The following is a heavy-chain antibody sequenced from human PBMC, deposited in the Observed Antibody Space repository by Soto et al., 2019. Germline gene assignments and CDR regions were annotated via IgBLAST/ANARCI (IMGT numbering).Heavy chain of an antibody. J-gene: IGHJ3*02. V-gene: IGHV4-4*02. CDR1: GGSISSSNW. Sequence: SETLSLTCAVSGGSISSSNWWSWVRQPPGKGLEWIGEIYHSGSANYNPSLKSRVTISVDKSKNQFSLKLSSVTAADTAVYYCARDKERDYYDSSGFFHDAFDIWGQGTMVTV. CDR2: IYHSGSA. D-gene: IGHD3-22*01. CDR3: ARDKERDYYDSSGFFHDAFDI.